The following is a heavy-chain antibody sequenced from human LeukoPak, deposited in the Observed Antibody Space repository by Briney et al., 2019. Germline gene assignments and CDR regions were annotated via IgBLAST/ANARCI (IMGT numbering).Heavy chain of an antibody. CDR3: ARDFSSSSTVYYYYYMDV. CDR2: ISGSGGNT. CDR1: GFTFSSHG. V-gene: IGHV3-23*01. J-gene: IGHJ6*03. Sequence: GETLRLSCAASGFTFSSHGMNWVRQAPGKGLEWVSGISGSGGNTYYADSVKGRFTISRDNSKNTLYLQMNSLRAEDTAIYYCARDFSSSSTVYYYYYMDVWGKGTTVTVSS. D-gene: IGHD6-6*01.